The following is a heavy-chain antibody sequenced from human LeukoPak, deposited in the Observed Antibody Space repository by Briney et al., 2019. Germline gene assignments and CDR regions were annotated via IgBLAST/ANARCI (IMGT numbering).Heavy chain of an antibody. D-gene: IGHD6-13*01. CDR3: ARAEYSSSWYNYYYYYMDV. CDR2: IYHSGST. CDR1: GGSFSGYY. Sequence: PSETLSLTCAVYGGSFSGYYWSWVRQPPGKGLEWIGEIYHSGSTNYNPSLKSRVTISVDKSKNQFSLKLSSVTAADTAVYYCARAEYSSSWYNYYYYYMDVWGKGTTVTVSS. V-gene: IGHV4-34*01. J-gene: IGHJ6*03.